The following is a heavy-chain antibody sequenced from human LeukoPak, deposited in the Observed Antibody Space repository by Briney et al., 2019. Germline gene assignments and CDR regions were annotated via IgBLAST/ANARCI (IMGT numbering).Heavy chain of an antibody. V-gene: IGHV3-23*01. CDR1: GFTFTSYA. CDR2: ISAGGGTT. CDR3: AKDRDGGSTTRPKGFDY. J-gene: IGHJ4*02. D-gene: IGHD1-14*01. Sequence: PGGSLGLSCAASGFTFTSYAMSWVRQAPGEGLEWVSAISAGGGTTYYLDSVKGRFTISRDKSTSTLYLQMNSLRVEDTALYYCAKDRDGGSTTRPKGFDYWGQGTPVTVSS.